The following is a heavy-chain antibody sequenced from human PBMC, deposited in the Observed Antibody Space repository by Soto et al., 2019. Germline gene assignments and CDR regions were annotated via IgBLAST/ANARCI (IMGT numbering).Heavy chain of an antibody. CDR1: GFTFSSYS. Sequence: EVQLVESGGGLVQPGGSLRLSCAASGFTFSSYSMNWVRQAPGKGLEWVSYISSSSRTIYYPDSVKGRFTISRDNAKNSLYLQMNSLRAEDTAVYYCARVERGGYCSGGSCYAWGQGTLVTVSS. V-gene: IGHV3-48*01. CDR3: ARVERGGYCSGGSCYA. CDR2: ISSSSRTI. J-gene: IGHJ4*02. D-gene: IGHD2-15*01.